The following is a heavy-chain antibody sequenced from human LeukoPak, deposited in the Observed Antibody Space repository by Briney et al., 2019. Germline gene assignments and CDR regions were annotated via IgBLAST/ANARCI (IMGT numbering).Heavy chain of an antibody. CDR2: ISSSSSYI. D-gene: IGHD2-15*01. V-gene: IGHV3-21*01. CDR1: GFTFSSYS. J-gene: IGHJ4*02. CDR3: ARDGDQYCSGGSCPGDY. Sequence: PGGSLRLSCAASGFTFSSYSMNWVRQAPGKGLEWVSSISSSSSYIYYADSVKGRFTISRDNAKNSLYLQMNSLRAEDTAVYYCARDGDQYCSGGSCPGDYWGQGTLVTVSS.